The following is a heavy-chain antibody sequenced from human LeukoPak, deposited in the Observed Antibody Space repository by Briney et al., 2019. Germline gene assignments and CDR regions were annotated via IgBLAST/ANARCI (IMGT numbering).Heavy chain of an antibody. CDR1: GGSFSGYY. D-gene: IGHD6-19*01. CDR3: ARGWYSSGWLHKPRLFDY. Sequence: SETLSLTCAVYGGSFSGYYWSWIRQPPGKGLEWIGEINHSGSTNYNPSLKSRATISVDTSKNQFSLKLSSVTAADTAVYYCARGWYSSGWLHKPRLFDYWGQGTLVTVSS. J-gene: IGHJ4*02. CDR2: INHSGST. V-gene: IGHV4-34*01.